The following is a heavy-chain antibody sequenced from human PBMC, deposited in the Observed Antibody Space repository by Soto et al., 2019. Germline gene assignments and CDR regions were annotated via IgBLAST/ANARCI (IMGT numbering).Heavy chain of an antibody. J-gene: IGHJ6*02. V-gene: IGHV4-34*01. CDR1: GGSFSGYY. Sequence: SETLSLTCAVYGGSFSGYYWSWIRQPPGKGLEWVGEINHSGSTNYNPSLKSRVTISVDTSKNQFSLKLSSVTAADTAVYYCARGGAAAGTSAILGERYGMDVWGQGTTVTVSS. CDR3: ARGGAAAGTSAILGERYGMDV. CDR2: INHSGST. D-gene: IGHD6-13*01.